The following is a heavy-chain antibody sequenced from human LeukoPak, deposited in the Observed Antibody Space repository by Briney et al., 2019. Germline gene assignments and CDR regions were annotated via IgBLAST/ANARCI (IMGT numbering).Heavy chain of an antibody. CDR3: ARDLPRGGYDSPDAFDI. Sequence: SETLSLTCTVSGGSISSSSYYWAWIRQPPGKELEWIGSIYYTGSTYYNPSLKSRVTISVDTSRNEFSLRLSSVTAADTAVYYCARDLPRGGYDSPDAFDIWGQGTMVTVSS. J-gene: IGHJ3*02. CDR1: GGSISSSSYY. D-gene: IGHD5-12*01. V-gene: IGHV4-39*07. CDR2: IYYTGST.